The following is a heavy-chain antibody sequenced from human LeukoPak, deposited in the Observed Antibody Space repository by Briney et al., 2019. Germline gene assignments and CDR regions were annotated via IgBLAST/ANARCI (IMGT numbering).Heavy chain of an antibody. CDR1: GFTFSNYD. CDR2: ISSSGGTI. CDR3: ARDLIVATTYYYYYYGMDV. J-gene: IGHJ6*02. Sequence: GGSLRLSCAASGFTFSNYDMTWVRQAPGKGLEWVSYISSSGGTIYYADSVKGRFTISRDNAKNSLYLQMNSLRAEDTAVYYCARDLIVATTYYYYYYGMDVWGQGTTVTVSS. V-gene: IGHV3-48*03. D-gene: IGHD5-12*01.